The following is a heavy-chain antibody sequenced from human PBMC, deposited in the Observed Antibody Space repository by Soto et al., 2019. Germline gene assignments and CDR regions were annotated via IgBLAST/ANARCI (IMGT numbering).Heavy chain of an antibody. V-gene: IGHV3-21*01. J-gene: IGHJ4*02. Sequence: PGGSLRLSCAASGYSFSGSALNWVRQAPGKGLEWVSYITSDSSNVHYADSVKGRFTISRDNAKNSLSLQMNTLRAEDTAVYYCARDLGVALATLTLDYWGQGTLVTVSS. CDR2: ITSDSSNV. CDR3: ARDLGVALATLTLDY. CDR1: GYSFSGSA. D-gene: IGHD2-15*01.